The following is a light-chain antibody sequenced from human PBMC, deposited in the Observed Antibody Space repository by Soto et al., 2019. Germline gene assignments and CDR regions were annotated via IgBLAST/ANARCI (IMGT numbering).Light chain of an antibody. V-gene: IGKV1-39*01. J-gene: IGKJ2*01. CDR1: QSIASQ. CDR3: QQSYNTPYT. CDR2: TVF. Sequence: DIEMTQSTSSLSASVGDKVTITCRASQSIASQLNWYQQKPVKAPNLLNYTVFSLQSGVPSRFSGSRSGTDFTLTISSLQPEDFAINFCQQSYNTPYTFGQVTKLEIK.